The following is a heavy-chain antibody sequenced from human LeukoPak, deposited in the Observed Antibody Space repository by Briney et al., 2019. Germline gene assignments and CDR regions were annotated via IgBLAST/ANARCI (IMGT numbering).Heavy chain of an antibody. J-gene: IGHJ6*02. CDR3: AKGQLVDYGMDV. CDR1: GFMFSSYA. CDR2: MSYDGSHI. Sequence: GRSLRLSCAASGFMFSSYAMHWVRQAPGKGLEWVAVMSYDGSHIYYADSVKGRFTISRDNSRNTLHLQMNGLRAEDTAVYYCAKGQLVDYGMDVWGQGTTVTVSS. V-gene: IGHV3-30*18. D-gene: IGHD1-1*01.